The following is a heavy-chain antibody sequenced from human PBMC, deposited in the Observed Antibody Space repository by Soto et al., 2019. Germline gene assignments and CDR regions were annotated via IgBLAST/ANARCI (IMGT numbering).Heavy chain of an antibody. Sequence: QVLLQESGPGLLKPSETLSLTCTVSDDSISTYYWSWIRQPPGKGLEWIGYIYHSGTTSYNPSLKSRVTISITTSKNQFSLELRSVTAADTAVYYCAREDLRWFDPWGQGTLVTVSS. V-gene: IGHV4-59*01. J-gene: IGHJ5*02. CDR1: DDSISTYY. CDR3: AREDLRWFDP. CDR2: IYHSGTT.